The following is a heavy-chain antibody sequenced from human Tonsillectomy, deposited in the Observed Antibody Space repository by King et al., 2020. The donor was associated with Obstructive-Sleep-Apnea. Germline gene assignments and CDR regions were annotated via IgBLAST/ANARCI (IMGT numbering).Heavy chain of an antibody. D-gene: IGHD3-3*02. Sequence: QLVQSGGGVVQPGRSLRLSCAASEFTFSDYTMHCVRQAPGKGLEWVAVISYDGNTEYYADSVKGRFTISRDNSKNTLYLQMNTLRAEDTALYYCAREIRSRNSYWGQGTLVTVSS. J-gene: IGHJ4*02. CDR3: AREIRSRNSY. CDR2: ISYDGNTE. V-gene: IGHV3-30*04. CDR1: EFTFSDYT.